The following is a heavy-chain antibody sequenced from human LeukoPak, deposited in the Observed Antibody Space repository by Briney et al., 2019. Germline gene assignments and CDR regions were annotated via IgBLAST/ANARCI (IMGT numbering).Heavy chain of an antibody. CDR2: ISYDGSNK. D-gene: IGHD3-3*01. V-gene: IGHV3-30*04. CDR1: GFTFGGSA. Sequence: GRSLRLSCAASGFTFGGSAMHWVRQAPGQGLDWVAIISYDGSNKYYADSVKGRFTISRDNSKNTLYLQMNSLRAEDTAVYYCAKDLEGLLEWLLSVGYGMDVWGQGTTVTVSS. CDR3: AKDLEGLLEWLLSVGYGMDV. J-gene: IGHJ6*02.